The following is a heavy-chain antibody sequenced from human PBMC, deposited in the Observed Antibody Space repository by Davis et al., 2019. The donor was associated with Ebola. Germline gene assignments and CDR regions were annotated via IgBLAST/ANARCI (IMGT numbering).Heavy chain of an antibody. CDR2: IYYTATT. CDR3: AIGAAPVDF. Sequence: SETLSLTCAVSGASIASGGYSWSWIRQPPGKGLEWIGSIYYTATTYYNPSLQSRVTISVDTSKNQFSLNLNSVTAADTAVYYCAIGAAPVDFWGQGALVTVSS. CDR1: GASIASGGYS. J-gene: IGHJ4*02. V-gene: IGHV4-30-2*03. D-gene: IGHD4-17*01.